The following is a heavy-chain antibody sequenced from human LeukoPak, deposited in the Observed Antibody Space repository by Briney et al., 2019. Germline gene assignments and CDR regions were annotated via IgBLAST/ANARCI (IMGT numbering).Heavy chain of an antibody. D-gene: IGHD4-17*01. V-gene: IGHV4-34*01. CDR1: GGSFSGYY. CDR2: INHSGST. CDR3: ARRSYGDYY. J-gene: IGHJ4*02. Sequence: SSETLSLTCAVYGGSFSGYYWSWIRQPPGKGLEWIGEINHSGSTNYNPSLKSRVTISVDTSKNQFSLKLSSVTAADTAVYYCARRSYGDYYWGQGTLVTVSS.